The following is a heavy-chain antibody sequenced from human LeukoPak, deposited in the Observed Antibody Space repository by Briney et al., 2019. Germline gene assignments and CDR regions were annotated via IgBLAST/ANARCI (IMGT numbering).Heavy chain of an antibody. J-gene: IGHJ6*02. D-gene: IGHD3-10*01. CDR2: IRSKAYGGTT. CDR3: TRTVEHGVIGGYYYYYGMDV. Sequence: GGCLRLSCTASGFTFGDYAMSWVRQAPGKGLEWVGFIRSKAYGGTTEYAASVKGRFTISRDDSKSIAYLQMNSLKTEDTAVYYCTRTVEHGVIGGYYYYYGMDVWGQGTTVTVSS. CDR1: GFTFGDYA. V-gene: IGHV3-49*04.